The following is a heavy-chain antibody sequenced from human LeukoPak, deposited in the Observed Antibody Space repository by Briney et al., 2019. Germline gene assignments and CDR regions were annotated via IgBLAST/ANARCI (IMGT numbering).Heavy chain of an antibody. CDR2: IYSGGGT. CDR3: ARGFRSVTTWGYFDY. CDR1: GFTVSTNY. J-gene: IGHJ4*02. Sequence: PGGSLRLSCAASGFTVSTNYMSWVRQAPGKGLEWVSLIYSGGGTYYADSVKGRFTISRDNSRNTLSLQTNSLRVDDTAVYYCARGFRSVTTWGYFDYWGQGALVTVSS. V-gene: IGHV3-66*01. D-gene: IGHD4-17*01.